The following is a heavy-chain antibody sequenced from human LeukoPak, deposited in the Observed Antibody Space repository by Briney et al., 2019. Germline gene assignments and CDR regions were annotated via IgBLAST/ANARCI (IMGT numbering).Heavy chain of an antibody. V-gene: IGHV3-74*01. Sequence: GGSLRLPFAASGFTFSTYWMHWVPLAPGKGRLWVSRSNVDGSSTAYADSVKGRFTISRDNAKNTLYLQMNSLRAEDTALYYCARAGYCSGGTCYSSYFDYWGQGTLVTVSS. J-gene: IGHJ4*02. CDR2: SNVDGSST. CDR3: ARAGYCSGGTCYSSYFDY. CDR1: GFTFSTYW. D-gene: IGHD2-15*01.